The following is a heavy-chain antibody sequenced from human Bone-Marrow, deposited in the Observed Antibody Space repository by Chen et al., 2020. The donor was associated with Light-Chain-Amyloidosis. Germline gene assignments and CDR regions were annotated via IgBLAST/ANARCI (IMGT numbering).Heavy chain of an antibody. CDR1: GFTFSDYS. Sequence: EVQLVESGGGLVKPGGSLRLSCAASGFTFSDYSMNWVGQAPGKGLEWVSSISGDSNDIYYADSVKGRLTISRDNAKNSVYLQMNSLRTEDTAVYYCAREPTTDPLYYYGMDVWGQGSTVTVSS. CDR2: ISGDSNDI. D-gene: IGHD1-1*01. CDR3: AREPTTDPLYYYGMDV. V-gene: IGHV3-21*01. J-gene: IGHJ6*02.